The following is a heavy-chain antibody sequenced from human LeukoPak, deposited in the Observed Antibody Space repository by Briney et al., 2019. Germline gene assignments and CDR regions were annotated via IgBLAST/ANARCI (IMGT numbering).Heavy chain of an antibody. CDR3: ARVGPSGGPFDY. D-gene: IGHD2-8*02. CDR1: GFTFNDYG. J-gene: IGHJ4*02. V-gene: IGHV3-20*04. CDR2: INWKGDSA. Sequence: GGSLRLSCAASGFTFNDYGMSWVRQVPGKGLEWVSGINWKGDSASYADSVKGRFTLSRDNAKNSLSLQMNSLRAEDTALYYCARVGPSGGPFDYWGQGTLVTVSS.